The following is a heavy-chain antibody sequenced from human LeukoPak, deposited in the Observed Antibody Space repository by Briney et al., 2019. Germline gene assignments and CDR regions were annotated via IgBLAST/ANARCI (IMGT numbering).Heavy chain of an antibody. CDR3: AKGSSGWDFDY. CDR1: GLTFSSYG. J-gene: IGHJ4*02. V-gene: IGHV3-30*18. Sequence: PGGSLRLSCAASGLTFSSYGMHWVRQAPGKGLEWVAVISYDGSNKYCADSVKGRFTISRDNSKNTLYLQMNSLRAEDTAVYYCAKGSSGWDFDYWVQGTLVTVSS. D-gene: IGHD6-19*01. CDR2: ISYDGSNK.